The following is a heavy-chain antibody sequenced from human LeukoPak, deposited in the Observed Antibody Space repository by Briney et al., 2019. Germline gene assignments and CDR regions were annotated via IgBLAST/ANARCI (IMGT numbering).Heavy chain of an antibody. V-gene: IGHV1-2*02. CDR1: GYTFTVKF. J-gene: IGHJ4*02. CDR2: IEPKSGDA. Sequence: GASVTVSCKASGYTFTVKFLHWLRQAPGQGLEWMGGIEPKSGDAVYGQKFRGRVTVTRDTSVSTAYMEVSSLRSDDTAVYYCAVENWYDSSGFSKAFDYWGQGTLVTVSS. CDR3: AVENWYDSSGFSKAFDY. D-gene: IGHD3-22*01.